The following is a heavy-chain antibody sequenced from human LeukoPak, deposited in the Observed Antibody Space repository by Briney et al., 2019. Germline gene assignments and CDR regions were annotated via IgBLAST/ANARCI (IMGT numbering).Heavy chain of an antibody. CDR3: ARGYDSSGYYVNCFDP. D-gene: IGHD3-22*01. V-gene: IGHV3-48*04. CDR1: GFTFSNYW. Sequence: GGSLRLSCAASGFTFSNYWMSWVRQAPGKGLEWVSYISSSGSTIYYADSMKGRFTISRDNAKNSLYLQMNSLRAEDTAVYYCARGYDSSGYYVNCFDPWGQGTLVTVSS. CDR2: ISSSGSTI. J-gene: IGHJ5*02.